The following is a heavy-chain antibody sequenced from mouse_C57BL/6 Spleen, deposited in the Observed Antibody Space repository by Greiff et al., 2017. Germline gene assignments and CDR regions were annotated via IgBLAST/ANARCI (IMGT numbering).Heavy chain of an antibody. J-gene: IGHJ2*01. CDR3: ATFYGSDYFDY. CDR1: GYTFTDYY. D-gene: IGHD1-1*01. V-gene: IGHV1-26*01. CDR2: INPNNGGT. Sequence: EVKLMESGPELVKPGASVKISCKASGYTFTDYYMNWVKQSHGKSLEWIGDINPNNGGTSYNQKFKGKATLTVDKSSSTAYMELRSLTSEDSAVYYGATFYGSDYFDYWGQGTTLTVSS.